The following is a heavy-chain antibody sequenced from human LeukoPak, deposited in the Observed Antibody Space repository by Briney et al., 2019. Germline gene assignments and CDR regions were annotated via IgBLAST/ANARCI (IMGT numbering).Heavy chain of an antibody. CDR3: ARGWVPSDITLK. CDR1: GFTFSNYW. J-gene: IGHJ3*01. Sequence: GGSLRLSCAASGFTFSNYWMHWVRQAPGKGLVWVSRINSDESDSNYADSVKGRFTISRDNARNTVYLQMNSLRAEDTAVYYCARGWVPSDITLKWGQGTMVTVSS. CDR2: INSDESDS. V-gene: IGHV3-74*01. D-gene: IGHD3-22*01.